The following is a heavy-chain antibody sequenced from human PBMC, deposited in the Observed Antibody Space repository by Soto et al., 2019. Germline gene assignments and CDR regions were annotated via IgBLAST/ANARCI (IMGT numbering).Heavy chain of an antibody. Sequence: EVQLVESGGGLVQPGGSLRLSCAASGFTFSSYAMHWVRQAPGKGLEYASAISSNGGSTYYANSVKGRFTISRDNSKNTLYLQMGSLRTEDMAVYYCARSYSGYYFDYWGQGTLVTVSS. J-gene: IGHJ4*02. CDR2: ISSNGGST. CDR3: ARSYSGYYFDY. V-gene: IGHV3-64*01. CDR1: GFTFSSYA. D-gene: IGHD1-26*01.